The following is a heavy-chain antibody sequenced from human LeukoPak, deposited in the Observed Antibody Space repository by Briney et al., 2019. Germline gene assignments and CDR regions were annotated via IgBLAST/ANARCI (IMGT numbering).Heavy chain of an antibody. CDR1: GFTLSSYA. J-gene: IGHJ4*02. D-gene: IGHD6-13*01. CDR3: AKQSAGSAAWYSLHYDF. V-gene: IGHV3-23*01. CDR2: VDGGGGGT. Sequence: GGSLRLSCAASGFTLSSYAMTWVRQAPGRGLEWVSSVDGGGGGTYYADSVKGRFTVSRDNPKDTLYLQMNGLRAEDTALYFCAKQSAGSAAWYSLHYDFWGQGTLVTVSS.